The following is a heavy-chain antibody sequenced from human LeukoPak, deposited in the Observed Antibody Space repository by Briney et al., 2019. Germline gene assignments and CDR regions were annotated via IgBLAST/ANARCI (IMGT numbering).Heavy chain of an antibody. J-gene: IGHJ4*02. CDR1: GFTFSDYY. CDR2: IKSETDGGTI. Sequence: KSGGSLRLSCAASGFTFSDYYMSWIRQAPGKGLEWVGRIKSETDGGTIDYAAPVKGRFTISRDDSKDTLFLQMNSLRPEDTAMYYCATAPNKYGSRLDYWGQGTLVTVSS. V-gene: IGHV3-15*01. CDR3: ATAPNKYGSRLDY. D-gene: IGHD3-10*01.